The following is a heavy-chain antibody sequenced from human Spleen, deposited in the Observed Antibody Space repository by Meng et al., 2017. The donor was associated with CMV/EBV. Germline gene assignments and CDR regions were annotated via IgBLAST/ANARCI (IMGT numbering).Heavy chain of an antibody. CDR1: GTFSSYA. V-gene: IGHV1-69*05. CDR2: IIPIFGTA. D-gene: IGHD3-10*01. J-gene: IGHJ5*02. CDR3: ARGQYYGSGSRKNWFDP. Sequence: GTFSSYAISWVRQAPGQGLEWMGGIIPIFGTANYAQKFQGRVTISTDESTSTAYMELSSLRSEDTAVYYCARGQYYGSGSRKNWFDPWGQGTLVTVSS.